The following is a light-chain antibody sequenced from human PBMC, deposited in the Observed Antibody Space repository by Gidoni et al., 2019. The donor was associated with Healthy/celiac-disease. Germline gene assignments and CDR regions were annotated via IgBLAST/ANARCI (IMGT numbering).Light chain of an antibody. J-gene: IGLJ2*01. CDR3: SSYTSSSTLVV. CDR1: SSDVGGYNY. V-gene: IGLV2-14*03. Sequence: SALTQHASVSGAPGQSITISCTGTSSDVGGYNYVSWYQQHPGKAPKLMIYDVSNRPSGVANRFSGSKSGNTASLTISGLQAEDEADYYCSSYTSSSTLVVFGGGTKLTVL. CDR2: DVS.